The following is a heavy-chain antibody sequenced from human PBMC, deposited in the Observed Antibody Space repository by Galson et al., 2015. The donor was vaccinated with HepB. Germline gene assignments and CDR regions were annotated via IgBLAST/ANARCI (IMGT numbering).Heavy chain of an antibody. CDR1: GYTLTELS. CDR3: ATTKLYDILTGYPLDWFDP. Sequence: SVKVSCKVSGYTLTELSMHWVRQAPGKGLEWMGGFDPEDGETIYAQKFQGRVTMTEDTSTDTAYMELSSLRSEDTAVYYCATTKLYDILTGYPLDWFDPWGQGTLVTVSS. V-gene: IGHV1-24*01. CDR2: FDPEDGET. J-gene: IGHJ5*02. D-gene: IGHD3-9*01.